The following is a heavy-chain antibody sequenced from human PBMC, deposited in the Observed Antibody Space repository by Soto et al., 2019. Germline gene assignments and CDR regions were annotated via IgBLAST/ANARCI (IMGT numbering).Heavy chain of an antibody. V-gene: IGHV1-46*01. CDR3: ASTSNGDTAMVRYLTDAFDI. D-gene: IGHD5-18*01. Sequence: GASVKVSCKASGYTFTSYYMHWVRQAPGQGLEWMGIINPSGGSTSYAQKFQGRVTMTRDTSTSTVYMELSSLRYEDTAVYYCASTSNGDTAMVRYLTDAFDIWGQGTMVTVSS. CDR1: GYTFTSYY. CDR2: INPSGGST. J-gene: IGHJ3*02.